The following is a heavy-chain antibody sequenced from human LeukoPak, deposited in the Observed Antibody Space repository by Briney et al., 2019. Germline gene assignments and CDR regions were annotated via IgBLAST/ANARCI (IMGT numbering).Heavy chain of an antibody. Sequence: GGSLRLSCAASGFTFSSYSMNWVRQAPGKGLEWVAFIRYDGSNKYYADSVKGRFTISRDNSKNTLYLQMNSLRAEDTAVYYCAKKPVGYYYMDVWGKGTTVTISS. V-gene: IGHV3-30*02. CDR3: AKKPVGYYYMDV. J-gene: IGHJ6*03. CDR2: IRYDGSNK. CDR1: GFTFSSYS.